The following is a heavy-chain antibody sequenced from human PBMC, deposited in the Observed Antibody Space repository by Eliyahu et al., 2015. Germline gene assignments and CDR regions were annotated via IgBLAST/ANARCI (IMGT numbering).Heavy chain of an antibody. J-gene: IGHJ4*02. Sequence: PGKGLEWVSYISNSGSPIYYADAVKGRFTISRDNSKNSLYLQMNSLRAEDTAVYHCARAGYYYGSGRLPFDFWGQGTLVTVTS. CDR3: ARAGYYYGSGRLPFDF. D-gene: IGHD3-10*01. V-gene: IGHV3-11*01. CDR2: ISNSGSPI.